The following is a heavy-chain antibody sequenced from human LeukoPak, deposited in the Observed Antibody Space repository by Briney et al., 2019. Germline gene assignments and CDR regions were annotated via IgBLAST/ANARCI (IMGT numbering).Heavy chain of an antibody. Sequence: KVSCKASGYTFTGYFIHWVRQAPGQGLEWRGIIYPGDSDTRYSPSFQGQVTISADKSISTAYLQWSSLKASDTAMYYCAMSYYYGSGSPSYYYYYGMDVWGQGTTVTVSS. CDR2: IYPGDSDT. CDR3: AMSYYYGSGSPSYYYYYGMDV. D-gene: IGHD3-10*01. CDR1: GYTFTGYF. V-gene: IGHV5-51*01. J-gene: IGHJ6*02.